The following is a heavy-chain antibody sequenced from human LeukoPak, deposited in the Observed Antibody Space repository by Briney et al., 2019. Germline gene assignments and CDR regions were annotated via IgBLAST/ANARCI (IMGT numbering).Heavy chain of an antibody. V-gene: IGHV1-18*01. CDR2: ISAYNGNT. D-gene: IGHD3-22*01. CDR1: GYTFTSYG. Sequence: ASVKVSCKASGYTFTSYGISWVRQAPGHGLEWMGWISAYNGNTNYAQKFQGRVTMTTDTSTSTAYMELRSLRSDDTAVYYCARDSPSIVVVITGWFDPWGQGTQVTVSS. J-gene: IGHJ5*02. CDR3: ARDSPSIVVVITGWFDP.